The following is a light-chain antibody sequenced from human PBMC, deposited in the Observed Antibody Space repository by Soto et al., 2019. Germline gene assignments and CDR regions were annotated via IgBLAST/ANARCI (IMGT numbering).Light chain of an antibody. J-gene: IGKJ1*01. V-gene: IGKV3-15*01. CDR2: GAS. Sequence: EIVMTQSPATLSVSPGERATLSCRASQSVSSNSAWYQQNPGQAPRLLIYGASTRATVIPARFSGSWSGKEFTITISSLQSEVVAVYYCQQDNNWRTFGQGTKVEIK. CDR3: QQDNNWRT. CDR1: QSVSSN.